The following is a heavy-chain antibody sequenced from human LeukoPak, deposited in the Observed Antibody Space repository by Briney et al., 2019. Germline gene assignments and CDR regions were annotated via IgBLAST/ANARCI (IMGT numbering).Heavy chain of an antibody. V-gene: IGHV3-7*02. CDR2: IKQDGSEK. CDR1: GFTFSSYW. D-gene: IGHD5-24*01. Sequence: GGSLRLSCAASGFTFSSYWMSWVRQAPGKGLEWVANIKQDGSEKYFVDSVKGRFTISRDNAKNSLYLQMKSLRAEDTAVYYCARASDPWLQLTWGQGTLVTVSS. J-gene: IGHJ5*02. CDR3: ARASDPWLQLT.